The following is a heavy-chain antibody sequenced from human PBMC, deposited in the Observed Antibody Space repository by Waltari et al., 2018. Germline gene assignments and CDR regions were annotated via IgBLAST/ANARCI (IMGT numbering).Heavy chain of an antibody. CDR3: ARRGTAIAAANDY. Sequence: QVQLVQSGVEVKKPGASVTVSCKASGYSFTGYGISWVRQAPGQGLEWMGWITPSNGNTDYAQNLHGRCTMTTDTSTTTAYMELRSLRSDDTAVYFCARRGTAIAAANDYWGQGTLVTVSS. J-gene: IGHJ4*02. CDR1: GYSFTGYG. V-gene: IGHV1-18*01. CDR2: ITPSNGNT. D-gene: IGHD6-13*01.